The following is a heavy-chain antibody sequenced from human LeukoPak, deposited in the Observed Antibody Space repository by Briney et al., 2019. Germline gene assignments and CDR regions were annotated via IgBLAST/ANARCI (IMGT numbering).Heavy chain of an antibody. CDR1: GNTFTSYY. Sequence: GASVKVSCKASGNTFTSYYMHWVRQAPGQGLEWMGIINPSVGSTSFAQTFQGRVTMTSDTSTSTVYMELSSLRSEATAVYYCARDQQWLITGEDAFDIWGQGTMVTVSS. CDR3: ARDQQWLITGEDAFDI. V-gene: IGHV1-46*01. CDR2: INPSVGST. D-gene: IGHD6-19*01. J-gene: IGHJ3*02.